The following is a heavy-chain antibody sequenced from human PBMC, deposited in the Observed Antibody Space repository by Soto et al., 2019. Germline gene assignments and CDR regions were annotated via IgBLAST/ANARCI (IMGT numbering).Heavy chain of an antibody. CDR1: GYTFTSYA. CDR3: ARVVADGTRTPPFYYGMDV. D-gene: IGHD6-13*01. J-gene: IGHJ6*02. Sequence: ASVKVSCKASGYTFTSYAMHWVRQAPGQRLEWMGWINAGNGNTKYSQKFQGRVTITRDTSASTAYMELSSLRSEDTAVYYCARVVADGTRTPPFYYGMDVWRQGTTVTVSS. V-gene: IGHV1-3*01. CDR2: INAGNGNT.